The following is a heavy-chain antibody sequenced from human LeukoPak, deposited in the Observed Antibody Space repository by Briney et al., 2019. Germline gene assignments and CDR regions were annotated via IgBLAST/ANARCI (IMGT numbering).Heavy chain of an antibody. Sequence: GGSLRLSCVASGFIFSTYGMHWVRQATGKGPEWVAVIWFDGSNKYYADSVKGRFTISRDNSKNTLYLEMNSLRAEDTAVYYCASAAGPFDNWGQGTLVTVSS. V-gene: IGHV3-33*01. CDR2: IWFDGSNK. D-gene: IGHD6-13*01. CDR3: ASAAGPFDN. J-gene: IGHJ4*02. CDR1: GFIFSTYG.